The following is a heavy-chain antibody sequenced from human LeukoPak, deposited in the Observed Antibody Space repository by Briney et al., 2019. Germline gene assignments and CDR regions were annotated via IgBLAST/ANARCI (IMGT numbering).Heavy chain of an antibody. V-gene: IGHV4-59*08. D-gene: IGHD6-19*01. CDR1: GGSISSYY. Sequence: PSETLSLTCTVSGGSISSYYWSWIRQPPGKGLEWIGYIYYSGSTNYNPSLKSRVTISVDTSKNQFSLKLSSVTAADTAVYYCARGAGYSSGWDDAFDIWGQGTMVTVSS. CDR2: IYYSGST. CDR3: ARGAGYSSGWDDAFDI. J-gene: IGHJ3*02.